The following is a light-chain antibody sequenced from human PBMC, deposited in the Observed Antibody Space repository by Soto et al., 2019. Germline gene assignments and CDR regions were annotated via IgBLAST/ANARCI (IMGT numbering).Light chain of an antibody. CDR2: EGS. V-gene: IGLV2-23*01. J-gene: IGLJ2*01. CDR3: CSYAGSSTLV. Sequence: QSALTQPASVSGSPGQSITISCTGTSSDVGSYNLVSWYQQHPGKAPKLMIYEGSKRPSGVSNRFSGSKSGNTASLTISGLQAEDGADYYCCSYAGSSTLVFGGGTKLTFL. CDR1: SSDVGSYNL.